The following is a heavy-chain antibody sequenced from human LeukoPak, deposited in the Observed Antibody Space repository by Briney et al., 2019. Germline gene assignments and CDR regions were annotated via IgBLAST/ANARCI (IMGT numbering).Heavy chain of an antibody. Sequence: PGGSLRLSCAASGFTFSSYEMHWVRQAPGKGLQWVSYMSGSGSTIYYADSVRGRFTISRDNTKDSVYLQMNSPRVEDTAIYYCTREDSIIGRPSYNYMFFMDVWGKGTTVTVSS. CDR3: TREDSIIGRPSYNYMFFMDV. CDR2: MSGSGSTI. J-gene: IGHJ6*04. D-gene: IGHD1-1*01. CDR1: GFTFSSYE. V-gene: IGHV3-48*03.